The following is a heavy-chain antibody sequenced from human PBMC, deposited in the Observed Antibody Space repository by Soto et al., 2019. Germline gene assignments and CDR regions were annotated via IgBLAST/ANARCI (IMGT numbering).Heavy chain of an antibody. CDR1: GGSISSSSYY. CDR3: ARSLTDYGDYVNWFDP. D-gene: IGHD4-17*01. J-gene: IGHJ5*02. Sequence: PSETLSLTCTVSGGSISSSSYYWGWIRQPPGKGLEWIGSIYYSGSTYYNPSLKSRVTISVDTSKNQFSLKLSSVTAADTAVYYCARSLTDYGDYVNWFDPWGQGTLVTVSS. CDR2: IYYSGST. V-gene: IGHV4-39*01.